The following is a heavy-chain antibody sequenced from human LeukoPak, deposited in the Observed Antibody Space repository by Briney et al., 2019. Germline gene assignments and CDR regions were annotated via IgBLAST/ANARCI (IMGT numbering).Heavy chain of an antibody. D-gene: IGHD2-8*01. J-gene: IGHJ4*02. CDR1: GYTFTGYY. Sequence: HAASVKVSCKASGYTFTGYYMHWVRQAPGQGLEWMGWINPNSGGTNYAQKFQGRVTMTRDTSISTAYMELSRLRSGDTAVYYCARDIQLIVLMVYALPDFDYWGQGTLVTVSS. CDR3: ARDIQLIVLMVYALPDFDY. V-gene: IGHV1-2*02. CDR2: INPNSGGT.